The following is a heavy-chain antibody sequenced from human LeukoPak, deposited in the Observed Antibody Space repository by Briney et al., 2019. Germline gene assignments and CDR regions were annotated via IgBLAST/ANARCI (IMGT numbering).Heavy chain of an antibody. CDR1: GYTFTGYY. CDR3: ARDYSGYNYYYYGMDV. Sequence: ASVTVSCKASGYTFTGYYMHWVRQAPGQGLEWMGWINPNSGGTNYAQKFQGRVTITRDRTNSTAYMELSRLRSDDTAVYYCARDYSGYNYYYYGMDVWGQGTTVTVSS. CDR2: INPNSGGT. J-gene: IGHJ6*02. V-gene: IGHV1-2*02. D-gene: IGHD5-12*01.